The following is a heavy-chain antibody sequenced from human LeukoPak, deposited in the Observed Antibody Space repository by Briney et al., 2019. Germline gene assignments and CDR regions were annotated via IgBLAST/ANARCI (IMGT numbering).Heavy chain of an antibody. V-gene: IGHV3-9*01. D-gene: IGHD6-19*01. CDR2: ISWNSGSI. Sequence: PGGSLRLSCAASGFTFDDYAMHWVRQAPGRGLEWVSGISWNSGSIGYADSVKGRFTISRDNAKNSLYLQMNSLRAEDTALYYCAKDITVNGWYPSPGYFDYWGQGTLVTVSS. CDR1: GFTFDDYA. J-gene: IGHJ4*02. CDR3: AKDITVNGWYPSPGYFDY.